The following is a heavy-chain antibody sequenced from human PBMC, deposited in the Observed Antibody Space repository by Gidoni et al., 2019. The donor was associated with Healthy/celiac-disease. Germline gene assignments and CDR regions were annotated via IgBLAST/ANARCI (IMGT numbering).Heavy chain of an antibody. D-gene: IGHD2-21*02. CDR3: ARVSLRYCGGDCYSVSDWYFDL. CDR1: GGTFSSYA. J-gene: IGHJ2*01. V-gene: IGHV1-69*01. CDR2: IIPIFGTA. Sequence: QVQLVQSGAEVKKHGSSVKVSCKASGGTFSSYAISWVRQAPGQGLEWMGGIIPIFGTANYAQKFQGRVTITADESTSTAYMELSSLRSEDTAVYYCARVSLRYCGGDCYSVSDWYFDLWGRGTLVTVSS.